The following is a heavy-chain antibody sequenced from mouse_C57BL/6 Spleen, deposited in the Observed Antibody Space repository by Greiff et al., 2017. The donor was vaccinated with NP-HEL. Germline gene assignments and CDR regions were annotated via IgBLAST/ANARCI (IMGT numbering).Heavy chain of an antibody. V-gene: IGHV3-6*01. CDR3: AIYYGYDEGYAMDY. CDR1: GYSITSGYY. D-gene: IGHD2-2*01. CDR2: ISYDGSN. J-gene: IGHJ4*01. Sequence: EVKLQESGPGLVKPSQSLSLTCSVTGYSITSGYYWNWIRQFPGNKLEWMGYISYDGSNNYNPSLKNRISITRDTSKNQFFLKLNSVTTEDTATYYCAIYYGYDEGYAMDYWGQGTSVTVSS.